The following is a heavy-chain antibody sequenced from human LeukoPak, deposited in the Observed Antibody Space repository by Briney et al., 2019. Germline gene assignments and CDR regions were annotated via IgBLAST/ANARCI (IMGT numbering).Heavy chain of an antibody. D-gene: IGHD5-12*01. CDR1: GFTFSSYS. V-gene: IGHV3-7*05. CDR3: AKGGSAYFDF. Sequence: GGSQRLSCAASGFTFSSYSMNWVRQTPGKGLEWVANVKQDGSEKYYVASVKGRFTISRDNAKNSLYLEMNSLRAEDTAVYYCAKGGSAYFDFGGQGTLVTVSS. J-gene: IGHJ4*02. CDR2: VKQDGSEK.